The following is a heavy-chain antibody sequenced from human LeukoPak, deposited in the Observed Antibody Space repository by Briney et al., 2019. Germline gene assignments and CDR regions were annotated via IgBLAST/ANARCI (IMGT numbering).Heavy chain of an antibody. D-gene: IGHD6-13*01. CDR3: ARAKRIAAAGTVLYYYYYYGMDV. J-gene: IGHJ6*02. CDR2: ISAYNGNT. V-gene: IGHV1-18*01. Sequence: ASVKVSCKASGYTFTSYGISWLRQAPGQGLEWMGWISAYNGNTNYAQKLQGRVTMTTDTSTSTAYMELRSLRSDDTAVYYCARAKRIAAAGTVLYYYYYYGMDVWGQGTTVTVSS. CDR1: GYTFTSYG.